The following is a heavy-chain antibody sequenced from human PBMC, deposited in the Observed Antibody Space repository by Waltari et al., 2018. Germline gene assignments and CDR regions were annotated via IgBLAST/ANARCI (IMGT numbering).Heavy chain of an antibody. CDR3: AREEKTVTLDY. CDR1: GYTFPGYY. Sequence: QVQLVQSGAEVKKPGASVKVSCKASGYTFPGYYMHWVRQAPGQGLEWMGRINQNSGGTNYAQKFQGRVTMTRDTSISPAYMELSRLRSDDTAVYYCAREEKTVTLDYWGQGTLVTVSS. CDR2: INQNSGGT. V-gene: IGHV1-2*06. D-gene: IGHD4-17*01. J-gene: IGHJ4*02.